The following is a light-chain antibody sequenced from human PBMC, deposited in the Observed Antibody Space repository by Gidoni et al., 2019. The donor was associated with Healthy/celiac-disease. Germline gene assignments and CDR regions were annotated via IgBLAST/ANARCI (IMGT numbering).Light chain of an antibody. Sequence: QPVLTQSSPASASLGSSVKLTCTLSSGHSSYIIAWHQQQPGKAPRYLMKLEGSGSYNKGSGVPDRFSGSSSGADRYLTISNLQSEDEADYYCETWDSNTRVFGTGTKVTVL. CDR2: LEGSGSY. V-gene: IGLV4-60*03. J-gene: IGLJ1*01. CDR3: ETWDSNTRV. CDR1: SGHSSYI.